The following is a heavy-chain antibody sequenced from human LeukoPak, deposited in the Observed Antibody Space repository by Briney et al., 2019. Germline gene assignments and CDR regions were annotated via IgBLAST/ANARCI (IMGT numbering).Heavy chain of an antibody. J-gene: IGHJ6*03. V-gene: IGHV3-7*01. D-gene: IGHD3-10*01. CDR1: GFTFSSYW. CDR3: ARDYYYGSGRLGYMDV. Sequence: GGSLRLSCAASGFTFSSYWLSWVRQAPGKGLEWVANIKTDGSEKYYVDSVKGRFTISRDNAKNSLYLQMNSLRAEDTAVYYCARDYYYGSGRLGYMDVWGKGTTVTVSS. CDR2: IKTDGSEK.